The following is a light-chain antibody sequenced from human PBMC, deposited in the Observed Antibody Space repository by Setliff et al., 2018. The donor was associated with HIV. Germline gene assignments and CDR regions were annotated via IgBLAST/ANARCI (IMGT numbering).Light chain of an antibody. CDR3: CSYAGSYTLV. CDR2: DVS. CDR1: TSDVGGYNY. V-gene: IGLV2-11*01. Sequence: QSVLAQPRSVSGSPGQSVTISCTGTTSDVGGYNYVSWYQQHPGKAPKLMIYDVSKRPSGVPDRFSGSKSGKTASLTISGLQAEDEADYYCCSYAGSYTLVFGGGTQLTVL. J-gene: IGLJ2*01.